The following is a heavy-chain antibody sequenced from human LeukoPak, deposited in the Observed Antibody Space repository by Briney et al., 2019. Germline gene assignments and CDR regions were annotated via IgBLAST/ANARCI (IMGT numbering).Heavy chain of an antibody. Sequence: GGSLRLSCAASGFTFSSYSMNWVRQAPGKGLEWVSSISSSSSYIYYADSVKGRFTISRDNAKNSLYLQMNSLRAEDTAVYYCARDLGGSYYYHDAFDIWGQGTMVTVSS. CDR2: ISSSSSYI. V-gene: IGHV3-21*01. CDR1: GFTFSSYS. CDR3: ARDLGGSYYYHDAFDI. J-gene: IGHJ3*02. D-gene: IGHD1-26*01.